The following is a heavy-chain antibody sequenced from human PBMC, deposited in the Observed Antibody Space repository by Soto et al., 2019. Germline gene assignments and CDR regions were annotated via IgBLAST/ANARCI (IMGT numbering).Heavy chain of an antibody. V-gene: IGHV1-46*01. CDR1: GYTFTSYY. Sequence: QVQLVQSGAEVKKPGASVKVSCKASGYTFTSYYMHWVRQAPGQGLEWMGIINPSGGSTSYAQKSQGRVTMTWDTSTRTVYMELSSLSSEDTAVCSCARDGRSTYSIGWYYFNYWGQGTLVTVSS. J-gene: IGHJ4*02. CDR3: ARDGRSTYSIGWYYFNY. D-gene: IGHD6-19*01. CDR2: INPSGGST.